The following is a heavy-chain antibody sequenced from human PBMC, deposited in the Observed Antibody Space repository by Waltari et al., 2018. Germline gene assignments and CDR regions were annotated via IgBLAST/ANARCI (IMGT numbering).Heavy chain of an antibody. CDR1: NCTFSRYW. V-gene: IGHV3-7*04. D-gene: IGHD3-16*01. CDR3: ARGGSYINS. J-gene: IGHJ5*02. Sequence: DVQLVESGGGSVQPGGSLRLSCLASNCTFSRYWLSWVRQAPGKGLEWVANIRHDGDAKDYVDSVKGRFTISRDNAKNSLFLQMNSLKAEDTAVYYCARGGSYINSWGQGTRVTVSS. CDR2: IRHDGDAK.